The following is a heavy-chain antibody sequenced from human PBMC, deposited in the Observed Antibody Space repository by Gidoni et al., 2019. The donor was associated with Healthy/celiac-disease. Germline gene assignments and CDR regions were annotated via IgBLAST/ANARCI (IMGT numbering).Heavy chain of an antibody. CDR2: IGTAGNT. D-gene: IGHD6-19*01. CDR3: ARVPGSGWYGYFDL. V-gene: IGHV3-13*04. CDR1: GLPFSSYD. J-gene: IGHJ2*01. Sequence: EVQLVESGGGLVQPGGSLRLSCAAPGLPFSSYDMHWARQATGKGLEWVSAIGTAGNTYYPGSVKGRFTISRENAKNSLYLQMNSLRAGDTAVYYCARVPGSGWYGYFDLWGRGTLVTVSS.